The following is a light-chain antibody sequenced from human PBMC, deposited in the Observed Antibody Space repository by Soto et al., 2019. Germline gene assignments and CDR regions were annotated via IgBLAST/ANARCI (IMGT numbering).Light chain of an antibody. V-gene: IGLV2-14*01. J-gene: IGLJ7*01. Sequence: QSALTQPASVSGSPGQSITISCTGTSSDVGGYNYVSWYQQHPGKAPKLMIYEVSNRPSGVSNRFSGSKSGNTASLTISGLQAEDEADYYCRSYPSSNTAVFVGGTPLTVL. CDR3: RSYPSSNTAV. CDR2: EVS. CDR1: SSDVGGYNY.